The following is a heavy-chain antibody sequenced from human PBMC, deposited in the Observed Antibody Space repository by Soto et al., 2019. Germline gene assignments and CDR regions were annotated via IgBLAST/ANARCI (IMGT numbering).Heavy chain of an antibody. J-gene: IGHJ4*02. CDR3: AKDAPGSGWLSDY. Sequence: EVQLLESGGGLVHPGGSLRLSCAASGFTFSIYAMSWVRQAPGKGLERVSTIGGSGGGTSYADIVRGRFTISRDNSQNTLYLQMNSLRAEDTAVYYCAKDAPGSGWLSDYWGQGTLVTVSS. D-gene: IGHD3-22*01. CDR1: GFTFSIYA. CDR2: IGGSGGGT. V-gene: IGHV3-23*01.